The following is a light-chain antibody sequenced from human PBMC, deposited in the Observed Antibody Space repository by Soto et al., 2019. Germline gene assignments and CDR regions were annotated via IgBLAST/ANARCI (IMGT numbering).Light chain of an antibody. V-gene: IGKV3-11*01. Sequence: EIVLTQSPATLSLSPGERATLSGRASQSVSSYLAWYQQKVGQAPRLLIYDASNRATGIPGRFSGSGSGTDFTLTISGLEPVDSAVYYCQQRNNWPATFGQGTKVEIK. CDR1: QSVSSY. J-gene: IGKJ1*01. CDR3: QQRNNWPAT. CDR2: DAS.